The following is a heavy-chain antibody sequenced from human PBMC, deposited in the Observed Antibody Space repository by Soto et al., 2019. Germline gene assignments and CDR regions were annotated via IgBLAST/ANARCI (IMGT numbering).Heavy chain of an antibody. J-gene: IGHJ5*02. CDR3: AREISGGGTLNWFDP. D-gene: IGHD2-8*02. CDR1: GYNFSDYY. Sequence: AASVKVSCKASGYNFSDYYIHWVRQAPGQGLEWLGWVSPKSGGTNYAQRFKGRVTMTRDTSSNTVYMDLSGLKSDGTAVFYCAREISGGGTLNWFDPWGQGTLVTVSS. V-gene: IGHV1-2*02. CDR2: VSPKSGGT.